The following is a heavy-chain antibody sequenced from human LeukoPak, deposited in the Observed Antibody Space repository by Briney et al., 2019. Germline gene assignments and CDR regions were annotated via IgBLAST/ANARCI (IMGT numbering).Heavy chain of an antibody. D-gene: IGHD4-17*01. J-gene: IGHJ5*02. Sequence: GGSLRLSCAASGFTFSSYWMHWVRQAPGKGLVWVARIDHDGSSTRYADSVKGRFTISRNNAKNTLYLQMNSLRAEDTAVYYCAREVSGDPWYNWFDPWGQGTLVTVS. V-gene: IGHV3-74*01. CDR3: AREVSGDPWYNWFDP. CDR2: IDHDGSST. CDR1: GFTFSSYW.